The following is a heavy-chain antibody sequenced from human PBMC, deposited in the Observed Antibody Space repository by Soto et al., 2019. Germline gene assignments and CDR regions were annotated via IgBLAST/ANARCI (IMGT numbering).Heavy chain of an antibody. J-gene: IGHJ5*02. Sequence: QVQLVQSGAEVKKPGSSVKVSCKASGGTFSSYAISWVRQAPGQGLEWMGGIIPIFGTANYAQKFQGRVTITADESTSTAYMELSSLRSEDTAVYYCPRVEYYTAMVAGGFDPWGQGTLVTVSS. CDR3: PRVEYYTAMVAGGFDP. CDR1: GGTFSSYA. V-gene: IGHV1-69*01. D-gene: IGHD5-18*01. CDR2: IIPIFGTA.